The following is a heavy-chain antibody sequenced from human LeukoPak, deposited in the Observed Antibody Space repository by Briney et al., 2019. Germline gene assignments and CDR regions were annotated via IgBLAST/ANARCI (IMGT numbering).Heavy chain of an antibody. V-gene: IGHV4-39*01. CDR1: GGSISSSSYY. J-gene: IGHJ4*02. Sequence: SETLSLTCTVSGGSISSSSYYWGWIRQPPGKGLEWIGSIYYSGSTYYNPSLKSRVTISVDTSKNPFSLKLSSVTAADTAVYYCASKYYDILTGYAYFDYWGQGTLVTVSS. CDR3: ASKYYDILTGYAYFDY. CDR2: IYYSGST. D-gene: IGHD3-9*01.